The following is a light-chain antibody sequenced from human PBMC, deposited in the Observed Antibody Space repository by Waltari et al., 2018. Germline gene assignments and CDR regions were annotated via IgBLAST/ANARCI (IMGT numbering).Light chain of an antibody. Sequence: DIQMTQSPSSLSASVGDRVTITCRASQSISRYLSWYQQKPGRAPKLLIYAASSLESGVPSMFSCSGSGRDFTLIISSLQPEDFATYSCQQSYSQTRTFGQGTKVEI. CDR3: QQSYSQTRT. J-gene: IGKJ1*01. V-gene: IGKV1-39*01. CDR2: AAS. CDR1: QSISRY.